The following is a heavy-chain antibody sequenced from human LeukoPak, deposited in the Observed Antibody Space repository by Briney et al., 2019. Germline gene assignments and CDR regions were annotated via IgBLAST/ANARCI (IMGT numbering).Heavy chain of an antibody. D-gene: IGHD4-17*01. CDR3: ARVPTVTFFDY. CDR2: IYYTGST. V-gene: IGHV4-39*01. Sequence: ETLSXXCTVSGGSMSNSSYYWGWIRQPPGKGLEWIGSIYYTGSTYYNPSFKSRVTISVDTSKNQFSLKLSSVTAADTAWDXXARVPTVTFFDYWGQGTLVTVSS. CDR1: GGSMSNSSYY. J-gene: IGHJ4*02.